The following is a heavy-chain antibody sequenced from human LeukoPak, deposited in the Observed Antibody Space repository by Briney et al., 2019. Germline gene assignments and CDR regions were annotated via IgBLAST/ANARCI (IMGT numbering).Heavy chain of an antibody. Sequence: GGSLRLSCAASGFTFSSYAMSWVRQAPGKGLEWVSAISGSGGSTYYADSVKGRFAISRGNSKNTLYLQMNSLRAEDTAVYYCAKARLAAGLDYWGQGTLVTVSS. CDR3: AKARLAAGLDY. CDR1: GFTFSSYA. V-gene: IGHV3-23*01. D-gene: IGHD6-13*01. CDR2: ISGSGGST. J-gene: IGHJ4*02.